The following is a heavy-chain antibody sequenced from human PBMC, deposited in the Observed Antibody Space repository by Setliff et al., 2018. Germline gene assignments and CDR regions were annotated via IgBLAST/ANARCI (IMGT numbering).Heavy chain of an antibody. CDR3: ATEKFPGDWGDY. Sequence: ASVKVSCKASGYTFTSYYINWVRQATGQGLEWMGWISVYNGKTKYAQKFQGRITMTTDTSTRTAYMEVTSLRSDDTAVYYCATEKFPGDWGDYWGQGTLVTVSS. D-gene: IGHD2-21*01. J-gene: IGHJ4*02. CDR2: ISVYNGKT. V-gene: IGHV1-18*04. CDR1: GYTFTSYY.